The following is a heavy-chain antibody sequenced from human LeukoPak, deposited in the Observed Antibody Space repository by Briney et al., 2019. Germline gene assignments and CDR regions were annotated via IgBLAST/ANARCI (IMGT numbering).Heavy chain of an antibody. Sequence: PGGSLRLSCAASGFTFSSYAMSWVRQAPVKGLEWVSAISGSGGSTYYADSVKGRFTISRDNSKNTLYLQMNRLRADDTALYYCAKDLATNRFSAYDYWGQGTLVTVSS. CDR1: GFTFSSYA. CDR3: AKDLATNRFSAYDY. J-gene: IGHJ4*02. V-gene: IGHV3-23*01. CDR2: ISGSGGST.